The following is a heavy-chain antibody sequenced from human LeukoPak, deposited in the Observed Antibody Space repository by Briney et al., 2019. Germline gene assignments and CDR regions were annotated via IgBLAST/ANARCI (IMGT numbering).Heavy chain of an antibody. D-gene: IGHD2-2*01. CDR3: ARAGVWRSTSWLAFDY. CDR1: TGLPSRGCDS. V-gene: IGHV4-30-2*01. Sequence: SQRMSLTWALSTGLPSRGCDSWGWIQQPPGRGLEWIAYIYHSGSTYYNPSLKSRVTISVDRSKNQFSLKLSSVTAADTAVYYCARAGVWRSTSWLAFDYWGQGTLVTVSS. CDR2: IYHSGST. J-gene: IGHJ4*02.